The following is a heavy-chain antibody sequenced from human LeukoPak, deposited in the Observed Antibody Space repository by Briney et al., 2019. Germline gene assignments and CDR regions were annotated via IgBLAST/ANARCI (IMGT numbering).Heavy chain of an antibody. V-gene: IGHV3-7*01. CDR3: ARDEGIAAAGTPFHY. CDR1: GFTFSSYW. D-gene: IGHD6-13*01. J-gene: IGHJ4*02. Sequence: PGGSLRLSCAASGFTFSSYWMSWVRQAPAKGLEWVANIKQDGSEKYYVDSVKGRFTISRDNAKNSLYLQMNSLRAEDTAVYYCARDEGIAAAGTPFHYWGQGTLVTVSS. CDR2: IKQDGSEK.